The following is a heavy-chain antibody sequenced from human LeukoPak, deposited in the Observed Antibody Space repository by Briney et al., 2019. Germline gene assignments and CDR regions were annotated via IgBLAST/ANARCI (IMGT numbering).Heavy chain of an antibody. CDR3: ARGGYYYDSSGNGAFDI. J-gene: IGHJ3*02. V-gene: IGHV3-43D*03. CDR1: GFTFDDYA. Sequence: PGGSLRLSCAASGFTFDDYAMHWVRHAPGKGLEWVSLISWDGGSTYYADSVKGRFTISRDNSKNSLYLQMNSLRAEDTALYYCARGGYYYDSSGNGAFDIWGQGTMVTVSS. D-gene: IGHD3-22*01. CDR2: ISWDGGST.